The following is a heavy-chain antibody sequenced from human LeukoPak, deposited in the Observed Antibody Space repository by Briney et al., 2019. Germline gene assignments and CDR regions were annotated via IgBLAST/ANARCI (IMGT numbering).Heavy chain of an antibody. CDR1: GAPIGRFY. Sequence: PSETLSLTCTVSGAPIGRFYGGWIRQPAGKGLGWLGRAHSSGSTNYIPSIRSRVTMSVDTSKNQLSLKLNTVTAADTAMYYCAREAVDYGSGSHDYWGQGILVTVSS. J-gene: IGHJ4*02. D-gene: IGHD3-10*01. CDR3: AREAVDYGSGSHDY. CDR2: AHSSGST. V-gene: IGHV4-4*07.